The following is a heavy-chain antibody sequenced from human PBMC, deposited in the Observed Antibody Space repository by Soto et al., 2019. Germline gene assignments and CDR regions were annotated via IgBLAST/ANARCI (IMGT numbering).Heavy chain of an antibody. CDR1: GGSLTKCS. D-gene: IGHD3-10*01. CDR2: IYYSGST. V-gene: IGHV4-59*01. J-gene: IGHJ5*02. Sequence: SETRSLTCTVSGGSLTKCSRSWIRHPPGKGLEWIGYIYYSGSTNYSPSFHSRVTISVDTSKNQFSLELRSVTAADTALYYCVRDRGYSKWLVPGGKGTLGTVFS. CDR3: VRDRGYSKWLVP.